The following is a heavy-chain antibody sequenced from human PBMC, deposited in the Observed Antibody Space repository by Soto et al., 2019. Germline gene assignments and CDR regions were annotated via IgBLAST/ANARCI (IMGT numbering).Heavy chain of an antibody. CDR1: GGTFSSYA. Sequence: SVKVSCKASGGTFSSYAISWVRQAPGQGLELMGGIIPIFGTANYAQKFQGRVTITADESTSTAYMELSSLRSEDTAVYYCARFGFLEWPFDAFDIWGQGTMVTVS. V-gene: IGHV1-69*13. J-gene: IGHJ3*02. CDR3: ARFGFLEWPFDAFDI. CDR2: IIPIFGTA. D-gene: IGHD3-3*01.